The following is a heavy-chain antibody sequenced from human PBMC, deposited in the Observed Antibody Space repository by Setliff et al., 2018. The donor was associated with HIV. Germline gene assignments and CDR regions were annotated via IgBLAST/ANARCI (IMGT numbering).Heavy chain of an antibody. CDR1: GYTFTTFR. CDR2: ISAYNGNT. CDR3: ARDSEEWELLVYFQH. D-gene: IGHD1-26*01. J-gene: IGHJ1*01. V-gene: IGHV1-18*01. Sequence: ASVKVSCKASGYTFTTFRISWVRQAPGQGLEWMGWISAYNGNTNYAQTLQGRVTMTTDTSTSTAYMELRSLRSDDTAVYYCARDSEEWELLVYFQHWGQGTLVTVSS.